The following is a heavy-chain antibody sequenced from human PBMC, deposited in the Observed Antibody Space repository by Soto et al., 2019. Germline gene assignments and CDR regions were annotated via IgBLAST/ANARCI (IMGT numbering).Heavy chain of an antibody. Sequence: GGSLRLSCEASGLTLSRYWVHWVRQAPGEGLVWVSHINVEGTTTSYADSVKDRFIISRDNAKNTVYLQMNSLRAEDTAMYYCARPYGSAYTCYSPPDYWGHGTLVTVSS. CDR3: ARPYGSAYTCYSPPDY. J-gene: IGHJ4*01. CDR1: GLTLSRYW. D-gene: IGHD2-15*01. V-gene: IGHV3-74*01. CDR2: INVEGTTT.